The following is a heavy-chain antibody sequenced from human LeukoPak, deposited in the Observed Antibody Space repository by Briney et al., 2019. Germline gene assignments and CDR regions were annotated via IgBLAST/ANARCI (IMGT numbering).Heavy chain of an antibody. Sequence: ASVTVSWKAPGYTLPGYGINWVRLAPGQGLEWMGWISGYNGNTNYAQRFQGRVTMITDTSTNTASMELRSLRSDDTAVYYCARVGTTVTTFAADYWGHGTVGTVSS. CDR1: GYTLPGYG. J-gene: IGHJ4*01. D-gene: IGHD4-17*01. V-gene: IGHV1-18*01. CDR2: ISGYNGNT. CDR3: ARVGTTVTTFAADY.